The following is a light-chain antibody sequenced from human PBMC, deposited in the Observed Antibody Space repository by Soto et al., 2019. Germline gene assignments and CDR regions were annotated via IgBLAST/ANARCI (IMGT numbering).Light chain of an antibody. CDR1: QSISTH. Sequence: IVLTQSPATLSLSPGERATLSCRAGQSISTHLAWYQQKSGQAPRLLIYDASNRATGTPARFSGSGSGTDFTLTIRSLEPEDAAVYYCQQRYVWLTFGGGTKVEIK. CDR3: QQRYVWLT. J-gene: IGKJ4*01. CDR2: DAS. V-gene: IGKV3-11*01.